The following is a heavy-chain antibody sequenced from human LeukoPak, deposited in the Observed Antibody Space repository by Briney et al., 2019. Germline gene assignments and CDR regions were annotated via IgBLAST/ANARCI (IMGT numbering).Heavy chain of an antibody. V-gene: IGHV6-1*01. CDR3: ARHGGTRITLIEVYYFDS. CDR2: TYSRSKWYN. D-gene: IGHD4-11*01. CDR1: GDSVSSNTAA. J-gene: IGHJ4*02. Sequence: SQTLSLTCAISGDSVSSNTAAWNWIRQSPSRGLEWLGRTYSRSKWYNDYAVSVKSRITINPDTSKNQFSLMLTSVTAADTAVYYCARHGGTRITLIEVYYFDSWGQGTLVTVSS.